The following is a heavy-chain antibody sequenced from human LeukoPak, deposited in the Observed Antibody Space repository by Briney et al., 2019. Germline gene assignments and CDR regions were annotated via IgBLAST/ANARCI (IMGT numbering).Heavy chain of an antibody. CDR3: ARVQYCSSTSCYWYFQH. Sequence: SVKVSCKASGYTFTGYYMHWVRQAPGQGLEWMGGIIPIFGTANYAQKFQGRVTITADESTSTAYMELSSLRSEDTAVYYCARVQYCSSTSCYWYFQHWGQGTLVTVSS. CDR2: IIPIFGTA. J-gene: IGHJ1*01. D-gene: IGHD2-2*01. V-gene: IGHV1-69*13. CDR1: GYTFTGYY.